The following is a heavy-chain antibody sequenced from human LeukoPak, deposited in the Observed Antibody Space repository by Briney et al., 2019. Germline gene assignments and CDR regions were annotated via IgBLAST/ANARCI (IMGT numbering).Heavy chain of an antibody. CDR1: GGSISSYY. CDR3: ARGRMITFGGVIVKGFQH. D-gene: IGHD3-16*02. V-gene: IGHV4-59*12. Sequence: SETLSLTCTVSGGSISSYYWSWIRQPPGKGLEWIGYIYYSGSTNYNPSLKSRVTISVDTSKNQFSLKLSSVTAADTAVYYCARGRMITFGGVIVKGFQHWGQGTLVTVSS. J-gene: IGHJ1*01. CDR2: IYYSGST.